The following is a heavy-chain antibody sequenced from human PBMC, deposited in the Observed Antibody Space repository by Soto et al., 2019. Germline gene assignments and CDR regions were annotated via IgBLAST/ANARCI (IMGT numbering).Heavy chain of an antibody. CDR2: SSYNGGT. Sequence: PSETLSLTCTVSTDSSSFTNSYWGWIRQPPGKGLQWIGSSSYNGGTFYNPSHKGRVVISFDTSKKQSSLQVTSVTAADTAVYFCARHRIEVVWRGFDFWGQGSPVTVS. D-gene: IGHD3-10*01. CDR3: ARHRIEVVWRGFDF. CDR1: TDSSSFTNSY. V-gene: IGHV4-39*01. J-gene: IGHJ4*02.